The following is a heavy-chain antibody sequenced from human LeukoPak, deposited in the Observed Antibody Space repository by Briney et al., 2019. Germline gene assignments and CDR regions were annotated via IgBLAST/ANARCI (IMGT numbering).Heavy chain of an antibody. J-gene: IGHJ4*02. D-gene: IGHD3-10*01. Sequence: GGSLRLSCAASRFTFSSYAMSWVRQAPGKGLEWGSAISGSGGSTYYADSVKGRFTISRDNSKNTLYLQMNSLRAEDTAVYYCAKDLTGSASSNFDYWGQGTLVTVSS. CDR2: ISGSGGST. V-gene: IGHV3-23*01. CDR1: RFTFSSYA. CDR3: AKDLTGSASSNFDY.